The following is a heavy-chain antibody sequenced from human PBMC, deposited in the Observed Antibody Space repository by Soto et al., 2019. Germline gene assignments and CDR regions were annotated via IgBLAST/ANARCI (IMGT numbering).Heavy chain of an antibody. Sequence: PSETLSLTCTVSGGSISSGDYYWSWIRQPPGKGLEWIGYIYYSGSTYYNPSLKSRVTISVDTSKNQFSLKLSSVTAADTAVYYCARDGVGGTVTRDGMDVWGQGTTVTVS. CDR3: ARDGVGGTVTRDGMDV. J-gene: IGHJ6*02. V-gene: IGHV4-30-4*01. CDR1: GGSISSGDYY. D-gene: IGHD4-17*01. CDR2: IYYSGST.